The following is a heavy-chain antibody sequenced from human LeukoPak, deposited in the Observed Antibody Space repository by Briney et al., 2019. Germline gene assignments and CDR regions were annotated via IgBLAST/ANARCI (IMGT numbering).Heavy chain of an antibody. V-gene: IGHV1-69*06. CDR3: ARGWEMASKAPFDY. CDR2: IIPIFGTA. CDR1: GGTFSSYA. D-gene: IGHD5-24*01. Sequence: SVKVSCKASGGTFSSYAISWVRQAPGQGLEWMGGIIPIFGTANYAQKFQGRVTITADKSTSTAYMELSSLRSEDTAVYYCARGWEMASKAPFDYWGQGTLVTVSS. J-gene: IGHJ4*02.